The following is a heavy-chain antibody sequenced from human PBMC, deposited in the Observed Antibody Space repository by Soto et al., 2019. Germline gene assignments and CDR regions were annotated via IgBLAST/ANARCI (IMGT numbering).Heavy chain of an antibody. CDR2: INAGNGNT. D-gene: IGHD3-22*01. CDR3: ARAGDSSGPNDY. CDR1: GYTFTSYA. Sequence: ASVKVSCKASGYTFTSYAMHWVRQAPGQRLEWMGWINAGNGNTKYSQKFQGRVTITRDTSASTAYMELSSLRSEDTAVYYCARAGDSSGPNDYRCQGTLVTVSS. V-gene: IGHV1-3*01. J-gene: IGHJ4*02.